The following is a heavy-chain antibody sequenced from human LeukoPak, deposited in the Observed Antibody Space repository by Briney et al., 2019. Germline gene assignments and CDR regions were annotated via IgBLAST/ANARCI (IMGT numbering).Heavy chain of an antibody. CDR3: ARWDYYDSSGYYWDYYYYYGMDV. Sequence: ASVKVSCKASGYTFTGYYMHWVRQAPGQGLEWMGWMNPNSGNTGYAQKFQGRVTMTRNTSISTAYMELSSLRSEDTAVYYCARWDYYDSSGYYWDYYYYYGMDVWGQGTTVTVSS. V-gene: IGHV1-8*02. CDR1: GYTFTGYY. D-gene: IGHD3-22*01. CDR2: MNPNSGNT. J-gene: IGHJ6*02.